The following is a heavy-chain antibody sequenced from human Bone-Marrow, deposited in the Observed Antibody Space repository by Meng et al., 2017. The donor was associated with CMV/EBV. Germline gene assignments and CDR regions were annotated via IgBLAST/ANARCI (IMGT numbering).Heavy chain of an antibody. V-gene: IGHV3-30*02. D-gene: IGHD6-19*01. Sequence: GGSLRLSCAASGFTFSSYGMHWVRQAPGKGLEWVAFIRYDGSNKYYADSVKGRFTISRDNSKNTLYLQMNSLRAEDTAVYYCAKDQYSSGWYGDFDYWGQGKLVTVYS. J-gene: IGHJ4*02. CDR1: GFTFSSYG. CDR3: AKDQYSSGWYGDFDY. CDR2: IRYDGSNK.